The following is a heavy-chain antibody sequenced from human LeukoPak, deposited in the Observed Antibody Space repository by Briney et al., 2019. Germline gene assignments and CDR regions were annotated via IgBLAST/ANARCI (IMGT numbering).Heavy chain of an antibody. V-gene: IGHV1-2*02. CDR2: INPNSGGT. CDR1: GYTFTVYY. CDR3: ARDGENYYDSSGYLH. D-gene: IGHD3-22*01. Sequence: ASVKVSCKASGYTFTVYYMHWVRQAPGQGLEWMGWINPNSGGTNYAQKFQGRVTMTRDTSISTAYMELSRLRADDTAVYYCARDGENYYDSSGYLHWGQGTLVTVSS. J-gene: IGHJ4*02.